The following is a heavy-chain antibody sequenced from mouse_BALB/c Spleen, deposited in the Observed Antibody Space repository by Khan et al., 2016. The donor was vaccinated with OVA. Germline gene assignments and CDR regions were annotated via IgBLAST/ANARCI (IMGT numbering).Heavy chain of an antibody. D-gene: IGHD2-14*01. CDR2: IIPNTYNS. V-gene: IGHV1-26*01. Sequence: VQLQQSGPDLVKPGASVKISCKASGYSFTAYYMNWVKLSHGKSLECIGRIIPNTYNSNYNQKFKGKAILTVDTSSSTDEMELGSLTAEDSAGYFWSRGYDFFAYWGQGTLVTVSA. J-gene: IGHJ3*01. CDR1: GYSFTAYY. CDR3: SRGYDFFAY.